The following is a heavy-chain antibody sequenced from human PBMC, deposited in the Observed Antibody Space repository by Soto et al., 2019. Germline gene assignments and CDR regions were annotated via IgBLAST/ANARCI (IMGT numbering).Heavy chain of an antibody. CDR1: GGTFSTYT. CDR3: ARRYGISTSCHYYGMDV. D-gene: IGHD2-2*01. V-gene: IGHV1-69*05. Sequence: QVQLVQSGAEVKKPGSSVKVSCKASGGTFSTYTINWVRQAPGQGLEWMGGIIPMFGTANYAQKFHGRVTITSDESTSTSYMELSSLRSEDTAVYYCARRYGISTSCHYYGMDVWGQGTTVTVSS. CDR2: IIPMFGTA. J-gene: IGHJ6*02.